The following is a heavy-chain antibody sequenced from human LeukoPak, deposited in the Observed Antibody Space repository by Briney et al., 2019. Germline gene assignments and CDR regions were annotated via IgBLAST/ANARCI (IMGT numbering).Heavy chain of an antibody. CDR3: ARGWTDPGGGWYYYYYMDV. CDR2: ISAYNGNT. CDR1: GYTFTSYG. Sequence: WASVKVSCKASGYTFTSYGISWVRQAPGQGLEWMGWISAYNGNTNYAQKLQGRVTMTRDTSISTAYMELSRLRSDDTAVYYCARGWTDPGGGWYYYYYMDVWGKGTTVTVSS. J-gene: IGHJ6*03. V-gene: IGHV1-18*01. D-gene: IGHD3-16*01.